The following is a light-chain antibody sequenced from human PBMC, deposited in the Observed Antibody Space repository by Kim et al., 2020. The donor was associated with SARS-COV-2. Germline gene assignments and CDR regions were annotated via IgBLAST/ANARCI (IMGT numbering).Light chain of an antibody. J-gene: IGLJ1*01. Sequence: SSLTPPPSSSGSPGQSVTISCTGTSSDVGGYNYVSWYQQHPGKAPKLMIYEVSKRPSGVPDRFSGSKSGNTASLTVSGLQAEDEADYYCSSYAGKVFGTGTKVTVL. CDR3: SSYAGKV. CDR2: EVS. V-gene: IGLV2-8*01. CDR1: SSDVGGYNY.